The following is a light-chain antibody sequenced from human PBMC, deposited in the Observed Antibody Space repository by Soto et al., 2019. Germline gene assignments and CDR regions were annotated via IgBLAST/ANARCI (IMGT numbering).Light chain of an antibody. CDR2: GAS. CDR1: QSVSSSY. CDR3: QQYGSSPLYT. V-gene: IGKV3-20*01. J-gene: IGKJ2*01. Sequence: EIVLTQSPGTLSLSPGERATLSCRASQSVSSSYLAWYQQKPGQAPRLLIYGASSRATGIPDRFSGRGSGTDFTLTISRLEHEDVAVYYCQQYGSSPLYTFGQGTKLEIK.